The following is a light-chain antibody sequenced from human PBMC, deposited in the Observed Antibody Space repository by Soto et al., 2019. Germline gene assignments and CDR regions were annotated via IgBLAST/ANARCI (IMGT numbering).Light chain of an antibody. J-gene: IGKJ2*01. CDR2: WAS. CDR1: QSVLYSANNKNY. CDR3: QQYYSTPPYT. Sequence: DIVMTQSPDSLAVSLGERSTINCTSSQSVLYSANNKNYLAWYQQRPAQPPKLLIYWASTRESGVPDRFSGSGSGTDFTLTISSLQAEDVAVYYCQQYYSTPPYTFGQGTKLEIK. V-gene: IGKV4-1*01.